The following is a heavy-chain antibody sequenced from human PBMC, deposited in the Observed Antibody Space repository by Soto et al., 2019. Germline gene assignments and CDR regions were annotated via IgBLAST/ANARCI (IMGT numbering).Heavy chain of an antibody. CDR3: AKSGYSSSWPFKY. D-gene: IGHD6-13*01. CDR1: GISFSNYA. Sequence: EVQLSESGGGLVQPGESLRLSCAVSGISFSNYAMSWVRQAPGKGLEWVSSIVANGDTSYYADSVRGRFTTSRDNSKNILYMEMNALGAEDTAVYYCAKSGYSSSWPFKYWGQGTRVTVSS. CDR2: IVANGDTS. V-gene: IGHV3-23*01. J-gene: IGHJ4*02.